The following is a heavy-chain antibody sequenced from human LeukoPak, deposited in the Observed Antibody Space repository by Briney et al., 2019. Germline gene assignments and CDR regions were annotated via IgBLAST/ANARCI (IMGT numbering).Heavy chain of an antibody. J-gene: IGHJ4*02. Sequence: GGSLRLSCAASGFTFSSYAMSWVRQAPGKGLEWVSAISGSGGSTYYADSVKGRFTISRDNSKNTLYLQMNSLRAEDTAVYYCAKGRYCGGDCYSGLDYWGQGTLVTVSS. D-gene: IGHD2-21*02. V-gene: IGHV3-23*01. CDR3: AKGRYCGGDCYSGLDY. CDR1: GFTFSSYA. CDR2: ISGSGGST.